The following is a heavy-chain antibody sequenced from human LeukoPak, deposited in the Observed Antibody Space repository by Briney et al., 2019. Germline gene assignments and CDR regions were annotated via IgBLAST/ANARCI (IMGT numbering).Heavy chain of an antibody. J-gene: IGHJ4*02. CDR3: ARMVSLDY. V-gene: IGHV4-59*01. CDR1: GGSISSYY. D-gene: IGHD5-18*01. CDR2: IYYSGST. Sequence: PSETLSLTCTVSGGSISSYYWSWIRQPPAKGLEWIGYIYYSGSTNYNPSLKSRVTISVDTSKNQFSLKLSSVTAADTAVYYCARMVSLDYWGQGTLVTVSS.